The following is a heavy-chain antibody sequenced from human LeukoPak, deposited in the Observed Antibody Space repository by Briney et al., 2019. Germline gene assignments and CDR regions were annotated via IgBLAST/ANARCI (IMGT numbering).Heavy chain of an antibody. V-gene: IGHV4-61*01. CDR3: ASGHCSSTSCSYFDY. J-gene: IGHJ4*02. D-gene: IGHD2-2*03. Sequence: SETLSLTCTVSGGSVSSGSYYWSWLRQPPGKGLEWIGYIYYSGSTNYNPSLKSRVTISVDTSKNQFSLKLSSVTAADTAVYYCASGHCSSTSCSYFDYWGQGTLVTVSS. CDR1: GGSVSSGSYY. CDR2: IYYSGST.